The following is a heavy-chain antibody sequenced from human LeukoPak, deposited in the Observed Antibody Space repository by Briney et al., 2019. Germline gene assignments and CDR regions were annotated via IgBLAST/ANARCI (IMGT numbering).Heavy chain of an antibody. CDR1: GGTFSSYT. D-gene: IGHD3-10*01. V-gene: IGHV1-69*02. Sequence: SVKVSCMASGGTFSSYTISWVRQAPGQGLEWMGRIIPILGIANYAQKLQGRVTITADKSTSTAYMELSSLRSEDTAMYYCSFGAPIYHYGMDVWGQGTTVTVSS. CDR3: SFGAPIYHYGMDV. J-gene: IGHJ6*02. CDR2: IIPILGIA.